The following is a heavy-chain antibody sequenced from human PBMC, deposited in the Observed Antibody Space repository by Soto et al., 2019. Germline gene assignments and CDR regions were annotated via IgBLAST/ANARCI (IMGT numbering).Heavy chain of an antibody. CDR3: ARDSGPDYYGMDV. Sequence: GGSLRLSCAASGFTFSSYSRNWVRQAPGKGLEWVSSISSSSYIYYADSVKGRFTISRDNAKNSLYLQMNSLRAEDTAVYYCARDSGPDYYGMDVWGQGTTVTVSS. CDR1: GFTFSSYS. J-gene: IGHJ6*02. CDR2: ISSSSYI. D-gene: IGHD6-25*01. V-gene: IGHV3-21*01.